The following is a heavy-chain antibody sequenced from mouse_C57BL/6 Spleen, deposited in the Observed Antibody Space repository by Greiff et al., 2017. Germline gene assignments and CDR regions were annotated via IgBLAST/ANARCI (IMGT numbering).Heavy chain of an antibody. D-gene: IGHD1-1*01. V-gene: IGHV5-4*01. CDR3: ARDPLPWVAY. Sequence: EVKLQESGGGLVKPGGSLKLSCAASGFTFSSYAMSWVRQTPDKRLEWVATISDGGSYTYYPDNVKGRFTISRDNAKNNLYLQMSHLKSEDTAMYYCARDPLPWVAYWGQGTLVTVSA. J-gene: IGHJ3*01. CDR1: GFTFSSYA. CDR2: ISDGGSYT.